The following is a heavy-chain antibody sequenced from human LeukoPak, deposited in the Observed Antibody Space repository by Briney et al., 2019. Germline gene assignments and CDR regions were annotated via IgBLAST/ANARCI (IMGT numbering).Heavy chain of an antibody. Sequence: GGSLRLSCAASGFSFSSYGMHWVRQAPGKGLEWVAFIRYDGSHKYYADSVKGRFTISRDNSKNTLYLQMNSLRAEDTAVYYCVRGGRRTLVVVTIKGGVDYWGQGTLVTVSS. CDR2: IRYDGSHK. J-gene: IGHJ4*02. CDR1: GFSFSSYG. CDR3: VRGGRRTLVVVTIKGGVDY. D-gene: IGHD2-15*01. V-gene: IGHV3-30*02.